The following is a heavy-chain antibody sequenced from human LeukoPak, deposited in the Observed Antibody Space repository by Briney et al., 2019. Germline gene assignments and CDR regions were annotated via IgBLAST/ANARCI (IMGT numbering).Heavy chain of an antibody. CDR1: GDSITGHY. CDR2: TSHIGST. CDR3: ARDRISINALDM. Sequence: SETLSLTCSVSGDSITGHYLTWIRQPPGNGLEWIGYTSHIGSTNYNPSLKSRVTISVDTSKNQFSLKLTSVTAADTAPYYCARDRISINALDMWGQGTMVTVSS. J-gene: IGHJ3*02. V-gene: IGHV4-59*11. D-gene: IGHD1-14*01.